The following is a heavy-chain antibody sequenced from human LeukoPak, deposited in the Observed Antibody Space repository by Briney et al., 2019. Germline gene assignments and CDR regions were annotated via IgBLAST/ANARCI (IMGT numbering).Heavy chain of an antibody. CDR2: ISASGGST. CDR1: GFTFNNYA. CDR3: AKLEWALRPGHYFDY. J-gene: IGHJ4*02. D-gene: IGHD1-26*01. Sequence: PGGSLRLSCAASGFTFNNYAMSWVRQAPGKGLEWVSIISASGGSTYYADSVKGRFTISRDNSKKTMYLQMDSLRDEDTAVYYCAKLEWALRPGHYFDYWGQGTLVTVSS. V-gene: IGHV3-23*01.